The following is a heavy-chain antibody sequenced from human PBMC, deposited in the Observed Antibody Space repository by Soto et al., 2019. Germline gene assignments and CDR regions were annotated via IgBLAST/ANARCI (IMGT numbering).Heavy chain of an antibody. Sequence: QVQLVESGGGVVQPGRSLRLSCAASGFSFSSYDMHWVRQAPGQGLEWVAVMWSDGSDQYYADSVKGRFTVSRDNSKNTLYLQMKSLRAEDTAVYYCAKSQPDDRANDHWGQGTLVTVSS. CDR3: AKSQPDDRANDH. J-gene: IGHJ4*02. CDR2: MWSDGSDQ. CDR1: GFSFSSYD. V-gene: IGHV3-33*03. D-gene: IGHD5-18*01.